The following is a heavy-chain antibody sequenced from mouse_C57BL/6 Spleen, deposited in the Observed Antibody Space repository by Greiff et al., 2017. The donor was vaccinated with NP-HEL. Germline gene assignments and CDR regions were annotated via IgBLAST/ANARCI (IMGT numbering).Heavy chain of an antibody. CDR2: IYPGDGDT. Sequence: VQLVESGAELVKPGASVKISCKASGYAFSSYWMNWVKQRPGKGLEWIGQIYPGDGDTNYNGKFKGKATLTADKSSSTAYMQLSSLTSEDSAVYFCARTLYDAWFAYWGQGTLVTVSA. CDR3: ARTLYDAWFAY. V-gene: IGHV1-80*01. CDR1: GYAFSSYW. D-gene: IGHD2-12*01. J-gene: IGHJ3*01.